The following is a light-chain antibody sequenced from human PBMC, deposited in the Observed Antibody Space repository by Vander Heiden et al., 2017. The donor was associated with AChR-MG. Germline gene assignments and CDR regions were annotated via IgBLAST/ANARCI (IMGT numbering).Light chain of an antibody. Sequence: DIQMTLSPSSLSASVGDRVTITCRASHGISNYLAWYRQKPGKVPGLLIYAASTLQSGVPSRFSGSGSGTDFSLTIISLQPEDVATYYCQKYNSAPFTFGPGTKVDLK. J-gene: IGKJ3*01. CDR1: HGISNY. CDR3: QKYNSAPFT. V-gene: IGKV1-27*01. CDR2: AAS.